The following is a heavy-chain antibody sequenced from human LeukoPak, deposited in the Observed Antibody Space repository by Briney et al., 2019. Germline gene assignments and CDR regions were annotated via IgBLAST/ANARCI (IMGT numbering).Heavy chain of an antibody. J-gene: IGHJ4*02. CDR3: ARTSGGIYDSSGYYTY. V-gene: IGHV4-34*01. Sequence: SETLSLTCAVYGGSFSGYYWSWIRQPPVKGLEWIGEINHSGSTNYNPSLKSRVTISVDTSKNQFSLKLSSVTAADTAVYYCARTSGGIYDSSGYYTYWGQGTLVTVSS. CDR1: GGSFSGYY. D-gene: IGHD3-22*01. CDR2: INHSGST.